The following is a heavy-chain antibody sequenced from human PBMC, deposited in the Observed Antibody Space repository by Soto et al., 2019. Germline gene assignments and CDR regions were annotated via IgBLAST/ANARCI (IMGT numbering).Heavy chain of an antibody. CDR2: IYYGGST. CDR3: AREDYYYGMDV. Sequence: TLSLTCTVSGGSISSGDYYWSWIRQPPGKGLEWIGYIYYGGSTYYNPSLKSRVTISVDTSKNQFSLKLSSVTAADTAVYYCAREDYYYGMDVWGQGTTVTVSS. CDR1: GGSISSGDYY. V-gene: IGHV4-30-4*01. J-gene: IGHJ6*02.